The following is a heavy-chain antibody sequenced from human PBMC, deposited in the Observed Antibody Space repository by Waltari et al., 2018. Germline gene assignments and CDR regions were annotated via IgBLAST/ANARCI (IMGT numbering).Heavy chain of an antibody. CDR2: IRSSSDTI. V-gene: IGHV3-48*04. CDR1: GFTFSSYS. J-gene: IGHJ4*02. Sequence: VQLVESGGGLVQPGGSLRLSCAASGFTFSSYSMNWVRQAPGKGLEWISYIRSSSDTIYYADSVKGRFTISRDNAKNSLYLQMNSLRVEDTAVYYCARGEYSLTYWGQGTLVTVPS. D-gene: IGHD6-6*01. CDR3: ARGEYSLTY.